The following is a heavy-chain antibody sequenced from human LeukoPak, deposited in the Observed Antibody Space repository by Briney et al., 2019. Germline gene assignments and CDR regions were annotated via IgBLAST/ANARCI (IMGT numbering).Heavy chain of an antibody. CDR3: AKDSRGYYKPVDY. CDR2: ISGSGSST. D-gene: IGHD3-22*01. Sequence: PGGSLRLSCAASGFTFNSYAMNWVRQTPGKGLEWGSTISGSGSSTYYADSVKGRFTISRDNSENTLYLHMDNLRAEDTALYYCAKDSRGYYKPVDYWGQGTLVTVSS. V-gene: IGHV3-23*01. CDR1: GFTFNSYA. J-gene: IGHJ4*02.